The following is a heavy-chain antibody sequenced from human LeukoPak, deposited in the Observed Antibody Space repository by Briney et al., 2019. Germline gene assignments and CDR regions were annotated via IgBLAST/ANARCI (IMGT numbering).Heavy chain of an antibody. D-gene: IGHD4-17*01. Sequence: AGGSLRLSCAASGFTFSSYAMSWVRQAPGKGLEWVANIKQDGSEKYYVDSVKGRFTISRDNAKNSLYLQMNSLRAEDTAVYYCARWDGDYEGAEWFDPWGQGTLVTVSS. CDR1: GFTFSSYA. V-gene: IGHV3-7*01. J-gene: IGHJ5*02. CDR3: ARWDGDYEGAEWFDP. CDR2: IKQDGSEK.